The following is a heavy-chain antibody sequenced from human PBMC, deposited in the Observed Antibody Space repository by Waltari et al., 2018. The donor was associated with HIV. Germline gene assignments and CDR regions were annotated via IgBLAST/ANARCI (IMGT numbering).Heavy chain of an antibody. CDR1: RFPSTHPR. D-gene: IGHD5-18*01. Sequence: EVQLVESGGGSVKRRGSLILSCPDTRFPSTHPRVNRVRLAPGKGLEWVGRIKSKGDGEETDYAATVKGRFTISRDDSQNTLFLQRNSLKAEDTAIYYCTTDPRIHRYFDLWGRGTLVTVSS. CDR3: TTDPRIHRYFDL. J-gene: IGHJ2*01. CDR2: IKSKGDGEET. V-gene: IGHV3-15*01.